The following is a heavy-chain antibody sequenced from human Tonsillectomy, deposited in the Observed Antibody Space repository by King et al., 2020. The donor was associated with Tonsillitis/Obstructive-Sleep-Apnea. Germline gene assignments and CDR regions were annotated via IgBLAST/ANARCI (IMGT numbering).Heavy chain of an antibody. J-gene: IGHJ4*02. CDR2: ICHSGST. V-gene: IGHV4-30-2*01. CDR3: AREATTKYYFDS. Sequence: QLQESGSGLVKPSQTLSLTCAVSGGSISSGGYSWSWIRPPPGEGVEWIGYICHSGSTYYNPSLKSRVTISVDRSKNQFSLKLSSVTAADTAVYYCAREATTKYYFDSWGQGTLGTVSP. D-gene: IGHD5-24*01. CDR1: GGSISSGGYS.